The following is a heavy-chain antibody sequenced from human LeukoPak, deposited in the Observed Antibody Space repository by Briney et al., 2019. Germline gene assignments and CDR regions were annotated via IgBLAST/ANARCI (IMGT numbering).Heavy chain of an antibody. CDR1: GFTFSSHW. Sequence: GGSLRLSCAASGFTFSSHWLNWVRRAPGKGLDWVAIINQDGGSIGYGDSVKGRFTISRDNAKNSLYLQMNSLRVDDTAVYYCVRDPGGGAYDLWGQGTMVTVS. J-gene: IGHJ3*01. CDR3: VRDPGGGAYDL. V-gene: IGHV3-7*03. CDR2: INQDGGSI. D-gene: IGHD1-26*01.